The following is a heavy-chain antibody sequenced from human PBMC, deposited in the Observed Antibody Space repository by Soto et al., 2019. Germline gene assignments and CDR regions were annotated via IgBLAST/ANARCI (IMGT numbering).Heavy chain of an antibody. V-gene: IGHV1-2*04. Sequence: ASVKVSCKASGYTFTGYYMHWVRQAPGQGLEWMGWINPNSGGTNYAQKFQGWVTMTRDTSISTAYMELSRLRSDDTAVYYCARGTYYYDSSGYYFRYFDYWGQGTLVTVSS. D-gene: IGHD3-22*01. J-gene: IGHJ4*02. CDR3: ARGTYYYDSSGYYFRYFDY. CDR2: INPNSGGT. CDR1: GYTFTGYY.